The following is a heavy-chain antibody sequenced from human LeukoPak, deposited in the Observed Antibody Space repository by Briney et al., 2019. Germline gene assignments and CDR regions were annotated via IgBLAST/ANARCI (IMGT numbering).Heavy chain of an antibody. V-gene: IGHV4-61*01. D-gene: IGHD3-22*01. CDR2: IFYSGST. Sequence: SETLSLTCTVSGGSVSSSSYYWSWIRQPLGKGLEWIGYIFYSGSTNYNPSLQSRVTISLDTSKNQFSLKVSSVTAADTAVYYCARGPKWLLDYWGQGTLVTVSS. CDR1: GGSVSSSSYY. CDR3: ARGPKWLLDY. J-gene: IGHJ4*02.